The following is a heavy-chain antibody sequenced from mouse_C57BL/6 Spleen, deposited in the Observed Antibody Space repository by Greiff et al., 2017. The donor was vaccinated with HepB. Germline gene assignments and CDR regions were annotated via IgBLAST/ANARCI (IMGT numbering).Heavy chain of an antibody. CDR3: ARRGYYYGHYFDV. D-gene: IGHD1-1*01. J-gene: IGHJ1*03. CDR1: GYTFTSYW. CDR2: IYPNSGGT. V-gene: IGHV1-72*01. Sequence: QVQLQQPGAELVKPGASVKLSCKASGYTFTSYWMHWVKQRPGRGLEWIGRIYPNSGGTNYNEKFKSKATLTVDKPSSTAYMQRSSLTSEDSAVYYWARRGYYYGHYFDVWGTGTTVTVAS.